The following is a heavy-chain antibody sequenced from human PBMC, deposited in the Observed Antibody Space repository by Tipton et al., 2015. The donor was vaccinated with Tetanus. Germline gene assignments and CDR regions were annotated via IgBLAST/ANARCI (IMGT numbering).Heavy chain of an antibody. CDR2: INSDGSST. Sequence: SLRLSCAASGFTFSSSCMHWVRQGPGKGLVWVSRINSDGSSTTYADSVKGRFTISRDNAKNTLYLQMNSLRVEDTAVYFCARGALGSNSPNDYWGQGTLVTVSS. CDR3: ARGALGSNSPNDY. D-gene: IGHD2-2*01. V-gene: IGHV3-74*01. J-gene: IGHJ4*02. CDR1: GFTFSSSC.